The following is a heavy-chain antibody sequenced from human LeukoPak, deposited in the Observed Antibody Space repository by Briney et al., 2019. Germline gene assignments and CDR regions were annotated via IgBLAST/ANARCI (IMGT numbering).Heavy chain of an antibody. D-gene: IGHD1-26*01. CDR2: IYTSGST. V-gene: IGHV4-4*07. CDR1: GGSISSYY. CDR3: ARTRGLVMSVDWFDP. J-gene: IGHJ5*02. Sequence: SEALSLTCTVSGGSISSYYWSWIRQPAGKGLEWIGRIYTSGSTNYNPSLKSRVTMSVDTSKNQFSLKLSSVTAADTAVYYCARTRGLVMSVDWFDPWGQGTLVTVSS.